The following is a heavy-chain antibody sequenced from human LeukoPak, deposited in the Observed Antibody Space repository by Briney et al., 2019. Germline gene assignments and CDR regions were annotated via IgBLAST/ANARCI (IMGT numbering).Heavy chain of an antibody. CDR1: GYTFTRYY. V-gene: IGHV1-2*02. CDR3: GEVGGGINWFDP. J-gene: IGHJ5*02. Sequence: GASLKVSCKPSGYTFTRYYIHWVRQAPGQAREWMGWINPNSGDRNYAQKVHRRVTMTRETPINTADKELSSRRSDDAAVYYCGEVGGGINWFDPWGQGTLVIVSS. CDR2: INPNSGDR. D-gene: IGHD1-26*01.